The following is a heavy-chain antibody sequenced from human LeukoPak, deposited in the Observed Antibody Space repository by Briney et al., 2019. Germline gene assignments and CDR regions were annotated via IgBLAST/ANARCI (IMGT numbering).Heavy chain of an antibody. J-gene: IGHJ4*02. CDR2: ISGSGGTT. D-gene: IGHD6-13*01. CDR1: GFTFSSYT. CDR3: AKGRTGYIPDY. Sequence: GGSLRLSCAASGFTFSSYTMTWVRQAPGKGLEWVSVISGSGGTTNYADSVKGRFTISSDNSKNMLYLQMNSLRAEDTAVYYCAKGRTGYIPDYWGQGTPVTVSS. V-gene: IGHV3-23*01.